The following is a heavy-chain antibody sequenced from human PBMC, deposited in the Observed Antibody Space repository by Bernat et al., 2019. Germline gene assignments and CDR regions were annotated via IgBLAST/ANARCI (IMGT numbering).Heavy chain of an antibody. Sequence: QLQLQESGPGLVKPSETLSLTCTVSGGSISSSSYYWGWIRQPPGKGLEWIGSIYYSGSTYYNPSLKSRVTISVDTSKNQFSLKLSSVTAADTAVYYCARRASYDYGDYDVSGWFDSWGQGTLVTVSS. CDR1: GGSISSSSYY. J-gene: IGHJ5*01. CDR3: ARRASYDYGDYDVSGWFDS. CDR2: IYYSGST. V-gene: IGHV4-39*01. D-gene: IGHD4-17*01.